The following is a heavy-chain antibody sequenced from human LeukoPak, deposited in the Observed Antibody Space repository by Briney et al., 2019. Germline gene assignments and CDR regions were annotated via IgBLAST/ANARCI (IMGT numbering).Heavy chain of an antibody. CDR2: ISSSSSYI. D-gene: IGHD6-19*01. CDR3: ARDRSSGWDY. Sequence: EGSLRLSCAASGFTFSSYSMNWVRQAPGKGLEWVSSISSSSSYIYYADSVKGRFTISRDNAKNSLYLQMNSLRAEDTAVYYCARDRSSGWDYWGQGTLVTVSS. V-gene: IGHV3-21*01. J-gene: IGHJ4*02. CDR1: GFTFSSYS.